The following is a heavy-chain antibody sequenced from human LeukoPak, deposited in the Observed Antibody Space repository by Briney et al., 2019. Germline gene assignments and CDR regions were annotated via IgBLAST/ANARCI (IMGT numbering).Heavy chain of an antibody. D-gene: IGHD6-19*01. Sequence: ASVKVSCKASGYTFTGYFMHWVRQAPGQRLEWMGWINPNSGGTNYAQKFQGRVTMTRDTSISTAYMELSRLRSDDTAVYYRARLSSGWYGAFDIWGQGTMVTVSS. CDR1: GYTFTGYF. CDR3: ARLSSGWYGAFDI. CDR2: INPNSGGT. V-gene: IGHV1-2*02. J-gene: IGHJ3*02.